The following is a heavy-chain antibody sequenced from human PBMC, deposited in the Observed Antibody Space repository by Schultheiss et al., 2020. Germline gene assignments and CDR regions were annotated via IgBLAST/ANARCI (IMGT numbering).Heavy chain of an antibody. Sequence: GGSMRLSCAASGFTFSSYGMHWVRQAPGKGLEWVAVIWYDGSNKYYADSVKGRFTISRDNSKNTLYLQMNSLRAEDTAVYYCARRITIFGVDSTEGGRVEGPYYYYYMDVWGTGTTVTVAS. CDR2: IWYDGSNK. V-gene: IGHV3-33*08. CDR3: ARRITIFGVDSTEGGRVEGPYYYYYMDV. CDR1: GFTFSSYG. D-gene: IGHD3-3*01. J-gene: IGHJ6*03.